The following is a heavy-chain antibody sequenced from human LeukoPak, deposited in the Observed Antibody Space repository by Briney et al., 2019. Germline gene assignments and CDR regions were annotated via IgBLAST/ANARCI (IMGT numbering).Heavy chain of an antibody. CDR3: ARALSSITPRVDI. J-gene: IGHJ3*02. D-gene: IGHD6-6*01. V-gene: IGHV4-59*01. Sequence: SETLSLTCTVSGGSISTNYWSWIRQPPGKGLEWIAYIYYSESTKYNASLKSRVTISLDTSKNQFSLNLSSVTAADTAVYYCARALSSITPRVDIWGQGTMVTVSP. CDR2: IYYSEST. CDR1: GGSISTNY.